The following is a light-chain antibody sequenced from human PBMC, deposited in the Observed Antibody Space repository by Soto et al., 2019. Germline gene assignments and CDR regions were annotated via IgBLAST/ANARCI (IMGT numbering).Light chain of an antibody. Sequence: EIVMTQSPATLSVSPGERATLSCRASQSVSILLAWYQQKPGQAPRLLIYGASSRATGIPDRFSGTGSGTKFTLTISSLQPEDFAVYYCQQYNNWRQTFGQGTKVDIK. CDR1: QSVSIL. V-gene: IGKV3D-15*01. CDR3: QQYNNWRQT. J-gene: IGKJ1*01. CDR2: GAS.